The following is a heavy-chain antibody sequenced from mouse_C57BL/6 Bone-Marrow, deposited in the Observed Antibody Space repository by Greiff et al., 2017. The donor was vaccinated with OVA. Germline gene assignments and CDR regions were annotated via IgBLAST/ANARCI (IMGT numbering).Heavy chain of an antibody. J-gene: IGHJ3*01. CDR2: IYPRDGST. V-gene: IGHV1-85*01. CDR3: ARSGYSNPAWFAY. D-gene: IGHD2-5*01. Sequence: VQLQQSGPELVKPGASVKLSCKASGYTFTSYDINWVKQRPGQGLEWIGWIYPRDGSTKYNAKFKGKATLTVDTSSSTAYMELHRLTSEDSAVYFCARSGYSNPAWFAYWGQGTLVTVSA. CDR1: GYTFTSYD.